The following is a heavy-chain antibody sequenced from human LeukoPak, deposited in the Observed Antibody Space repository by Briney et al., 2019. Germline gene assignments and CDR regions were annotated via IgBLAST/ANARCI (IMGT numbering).Heavy chain of an antibody. D-gene: IGHD4-23*01. CDR2: IYPGYSDT. J-gene: IGHJ4*02. V-gene: IGHV5-51*01. CDR3: ARRDYGGKHFDY. CDR1: GYSFTSYW. Sequence: GESLKISCKTSGYSFTSYWITWVRQMPGKGLEWMGIIYPGYSDTTYSPSFQGQVTITADKSINTAYLQWSSLKASDTAMYYCARRDYGGKHFDYWGQGTLVTVSS.